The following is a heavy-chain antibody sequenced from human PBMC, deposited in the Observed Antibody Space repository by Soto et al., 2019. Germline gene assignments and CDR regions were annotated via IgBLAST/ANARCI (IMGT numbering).Heavy chain of an antibody. Sequence: GASVKVSCKASGYTFTSYGISGVRQAPGQGLEWVGWIHTYNGNTNFAQKLQGRVTLTTDTSTSTAYMELRSLRSDDTAVYYCARDSDYIIAYWGQGTLVTVSS. CDR1: GYTFTSYG. CDR2: IHTYNGNT. CDR3: ARDSDYIIAY. J-gene: IGHJ4*02. V-gene: IGHV1-18*01. D-gene: IGHD4-17*01.